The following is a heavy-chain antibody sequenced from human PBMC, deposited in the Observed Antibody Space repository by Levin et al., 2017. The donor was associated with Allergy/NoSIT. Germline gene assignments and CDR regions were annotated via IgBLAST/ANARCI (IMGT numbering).Heavy chain of an antibody. CDR3: ARRGGYCSGGSCYSEYYFDY. CDR2: IYPGDSDT. J-gene: IGHJ4*02. Sequence: HGESLKISCKGSGYSFTSYWIGWVRQMPGKGLEWMGIIYPGDSDTRYSPSFQGQVTISADKSISTAYLQWSSLKASDTAMYYCARRGGYCSGGSCYSEYYFDYWGQGTLVTVSS. CDR1: GYSFTSYW. V-gene: IGHV5-51*01. D-gene: IGHD2-15*01.